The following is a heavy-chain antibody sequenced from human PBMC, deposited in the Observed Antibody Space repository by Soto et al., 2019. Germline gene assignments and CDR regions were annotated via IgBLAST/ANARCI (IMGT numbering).Heavy chain of an antibody. CDR3: ARGPYSGSYHPTPEFDY. Sequence: SETLSLTCAVYGGSFSGYYWSWIRQPPGKGLEWIGEINHSGSTNYNPSLKSRVTISVDTSKNQFSLKLSSVTAADTAVYYCARGPYSGSYHPTPEFDYWGQGTLVTVSS. V-gene: IGHV4-34*01. CDR1: GGSFSGYY. CDR2: INHSGST. J-gene: IGHJ4*02. D-gene: IGHD1-26*01.